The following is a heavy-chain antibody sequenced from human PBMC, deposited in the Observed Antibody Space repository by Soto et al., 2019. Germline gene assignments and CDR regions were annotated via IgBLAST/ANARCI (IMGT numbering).Heavy chain of an antibody. CDR1: NYVFITYG. CDR2: ITPYNGNT. Sequence: QIRLVQSGDEVKKPGASVKVSCTTSNYVFITYGITWVRQAPGQGLEWVGWITPYNGNTNYGQNFQGRVTMTADTSTRTAYMELRSLTSDDTAGYYCARDTTHYFDFWGQGTRVTVAS. V-gene: IGHV1-18*01. J-gene: IGHJ4*02. D-gene: IGHD2-2*01. CDR3: ARDTTHYFDF.